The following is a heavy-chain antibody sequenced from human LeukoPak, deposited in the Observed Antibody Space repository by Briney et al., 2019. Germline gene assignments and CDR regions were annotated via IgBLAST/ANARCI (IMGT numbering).Heavy chain of an antibody. CDR1: GYSFTSYG. D-gene: IGHD6-19*01. V-gene: IGHV1-18*01. CDR3: AREEAVAGVDY. CDR2: MSAYNGKT. Sequence: GASVKVSCKASGYSFTSYGFNWVRQAPGQGLEWMGWMSAYNGKTNYAQKLQGRVTMTTDTSTSTAYMELRSLRSDDTAVYYCAREEAVAGVDYWGQGTLVTVSS. J-gene: IGHJ4*02.